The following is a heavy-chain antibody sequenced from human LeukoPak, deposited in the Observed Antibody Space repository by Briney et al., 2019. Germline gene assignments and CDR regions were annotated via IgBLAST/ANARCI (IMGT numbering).Heavy chain of an antibody. J-gene: IGHJ4*02. V-gene: IGHV3-11*01. CDR2: ISSSGSTI. D-gene: IGHD3-9*01. Sequence: GGSLRLSCAASGFTFSDYYMSWIRQAPGKGLEWVSYISSSGSTIYYADSVKGRFAISRDNAKNSLYLQMNSLRAEDTAVYYCARARREYDILTGYYYDYWGQGTLVTASS. CDR3: ARARREYDILTGYYYDY. CDR1: GFTFSDYY.